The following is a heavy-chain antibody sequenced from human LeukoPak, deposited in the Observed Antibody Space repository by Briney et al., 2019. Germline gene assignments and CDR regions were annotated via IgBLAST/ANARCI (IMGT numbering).Heavy chain of an antibody. J-gene: IGHJ4*02. D-gene: IGHD3-22*01. CDR1: GFTFSSYG. V-gene: IGHV3-33*08. CDR2: IWYGGSNK. Sequence: GRSLRLSCAASGFTFSSYGMHWVRQAPGKGLEWVAVIWYGGSNKYYADSVKGRFTISRDNSKNTLYLQMNSLRAEDTAVYYCARGYYYDSSGSVAPFDYWGQGTLVTVSS. CDR3: ARGYYYDSSGSVAPFDY.